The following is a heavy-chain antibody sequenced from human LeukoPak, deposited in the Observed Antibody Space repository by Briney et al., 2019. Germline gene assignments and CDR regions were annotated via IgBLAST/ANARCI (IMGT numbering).Heavy chain of an antibody. D-gene: IGHD3-16*01. CDR2: INPSGGFT. CDR1: GYSFSTHW. J-gene: IGHJ4*02. V-gene: IGHV1-46*01. Sequence: ASVKVSCKASGYSFSTHWMHWVRQAPGQGLEWMGIINPSGGFTSYAQKLQGRVTVTRDMSTSTVYMELSNLRSEDTAVYYCARSHQGGRYDACDYWGQGTLVTVSS. CDR3: ARSHQGGRYDACDY.